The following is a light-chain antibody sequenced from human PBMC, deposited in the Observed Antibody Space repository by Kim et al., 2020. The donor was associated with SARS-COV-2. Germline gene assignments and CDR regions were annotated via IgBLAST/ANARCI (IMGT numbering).Light chain of an antibody. CDR2: EDN. V-gene: IGLV6-57*03. Sequence: GKTVTIACTRCSGSIASNYVQWYQQRPGSAPPTVIYEDNQRPSGVPDRFSGSIDSSSNSASLTISGLNTEDEADYYCQSYDSSTRVFGGGTQLTVL. CDR3: QSYDSSTRV. CDR1: SGSIASNY. J-gene: IGLJ3*02.